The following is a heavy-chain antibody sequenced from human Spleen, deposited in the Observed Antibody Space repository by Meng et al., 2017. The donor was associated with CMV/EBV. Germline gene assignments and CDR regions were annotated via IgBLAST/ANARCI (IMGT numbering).Heavy chain of an antibody. CDR3: ARGAAGADY. CDR1: GFTFSSYW. D-gene: IGHD6-13*01. Sequence: GESLKISCAASGFTFSSYWMSWVRQAPGKGLEWVANIKQDGSEKYYVDSVKGRFTISRDNAKNSLYVQMNSLRAEDTAVYYCARGAAGADYWGQGTLVTVSS. CDR2: IKQDGSEK. J-gene: IGHJ4*02. V-gene: IGHV3-7*01.